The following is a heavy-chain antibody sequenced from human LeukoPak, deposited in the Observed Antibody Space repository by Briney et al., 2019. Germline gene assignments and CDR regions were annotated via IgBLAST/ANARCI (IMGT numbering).Heavy chain of an antibody. V-gene: IGHV1-69*13. CDR2: IIPIFGTA. CDR1: GGTFSSYA. Sequence: ASVKVSCKASGGTFSSYAISWVRQAPGQGREWMGGIIPIFGTANYAQKFQGRVTITADESTSTAYMELSSLRSEDTAVYYCARGYCSGGSCYFDYWGQGTLVTVSS. D-gene: IGHD2-15*01. CDR3: ARGYCSGGSCYFDY. J-gene: IGHJ4*02.